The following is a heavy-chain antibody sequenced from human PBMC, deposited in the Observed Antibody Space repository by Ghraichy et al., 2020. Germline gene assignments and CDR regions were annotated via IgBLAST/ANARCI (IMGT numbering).Heavy chain of an antibody. CDR1: GFTFSSSS. Sequence: GGSLRLSCAASGFTFSSSSMNWVRQAPGKGLEWVSYISSSSSTIYYADSVKGRFTISRDNAKNSLYLQMNSLRDEDTAVYYCARDSENRGIAARPNYYYYGMDVWGQGTTVTVSS. V-gene: IGHV3-48*02. CDR2: ISSSSSTI. D-gene: IGHD6-6*01. CDR3: ARDSENRGIAARPNYYYYGMDV. J-gene: IGHJ6*02.